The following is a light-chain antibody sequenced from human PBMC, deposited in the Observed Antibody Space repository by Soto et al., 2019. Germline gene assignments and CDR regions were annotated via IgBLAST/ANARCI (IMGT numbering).Light chain of an antibody. CDR3: QQYNNWPPSYT. CDR2: GAS. CDR1: QSVMSN. J-gene: IGKJ2*01. V-gene: IGKV3-15*01. Sequence: EIVLTQSPVTLSVSPGETATLSCRASQSVMSNLAWYQQIPGQPPRLLIYGASTRATGIPARFGGSGSGTEFTLTISSLQSEDFAVYYCQQYNNWPPSYTFGQGTKLEI.